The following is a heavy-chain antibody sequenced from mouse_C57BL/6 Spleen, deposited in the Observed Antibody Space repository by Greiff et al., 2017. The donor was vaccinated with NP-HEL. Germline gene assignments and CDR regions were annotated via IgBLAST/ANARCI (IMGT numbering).Heavy chain of an antibody. J-gene: IGHJ3*01. V-gene: IGHV1-80*01. CDR2: IYPGDGDT. Sequence: QVQLQQSGAELVKPGASVKISCKASGYAFSSYWMNWVKQRPGKGLEWIGQIYPGDGDTNYNGKFKGKATLTADKSSSTAYMQLSSLTSEDSAVYFCARGGGSSYSAWFAYWGQGTLVTVSA. D-gene: IGHD1-1*01. CDR3: ARGGGSSYSAWFAY. CDR1: GYAFSSYW.